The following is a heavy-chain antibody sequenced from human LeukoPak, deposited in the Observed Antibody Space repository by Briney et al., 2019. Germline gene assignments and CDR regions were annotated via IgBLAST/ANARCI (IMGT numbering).Heavy chain of an antibody. CDR3: ARDQWYSSGPNWFDP. CDR2: ISAYNGNT. D-gene: IGHD6-19*01. V-gene: IGHV1-18*01. J-gene: IGHJ5*02. Sequence: ASVKVSCKASGYTFTSYGISWVQQAPGQGLEWMGWISAYNGNTNYAQKLQGRVTMTTDTSTSTAYMEPRSLRSDDTAVYYCARDQWYSSGPNWFDPWGQGTLVTVSS. CDR1: GYTFTSYG.